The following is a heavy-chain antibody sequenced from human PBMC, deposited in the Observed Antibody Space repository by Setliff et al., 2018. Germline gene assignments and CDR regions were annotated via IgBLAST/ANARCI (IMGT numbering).Heavy chain of an antibody. D-gene: IGHD5-12*01. CDR2: VYYSGTA. V-gene: IGHV4-59*01. CDR1: DGSLSTYY. J-gene: IGHJ4*02. Sequence: KPSETLSLTCTVSDGSLSTYYWSWIRQPPGKGLEFIGYVYYSGTANYSPSLRSRLTISVDTPKNQFSLKLRSVTAADTAVYYCARGGTFSYFDFRGQGAPVTVSS. CDR3: ARGGTFSYFDF.